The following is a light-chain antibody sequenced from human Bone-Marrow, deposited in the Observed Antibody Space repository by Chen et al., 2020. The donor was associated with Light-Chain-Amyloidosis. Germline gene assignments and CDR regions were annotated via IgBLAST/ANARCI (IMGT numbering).Light chain of an antibody. CDR3: QSADSSGTYEVI. V-gene: IGLV3-25*03. J-gene: IGLJ2*01. CDR1: DLPTKS. CDR2: RDT. Sequence: SYELTQPPSVSVSPGQTARITCSGDDLPTKSEYWYQQKPGQAPVLVINRDTERPSWISERFSGSSSGTTATLTISGVQAEDEADYHCQSADSSGTYEVIFGGGTKLTVL.